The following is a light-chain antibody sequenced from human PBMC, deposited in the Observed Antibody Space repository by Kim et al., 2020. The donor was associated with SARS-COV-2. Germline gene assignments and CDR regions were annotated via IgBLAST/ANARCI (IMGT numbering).Light chain of an antibody. CDR3: QQYGYSPWT. Sequence: EIVLTQSPGTLSLSPGVRATLSCRASQSVSDSNLAWYQHKPGRAPRLLIYDASTRATGIPDRFSGSGSGTDFTLTISRLEPEDFAMYYCQQYGYSPWTFGQGTKVDIK. J-gene: IGKJ1*01. CDR1: QSVSDSN. V-gene: IGKV3-20*01. CDR2: DAS.